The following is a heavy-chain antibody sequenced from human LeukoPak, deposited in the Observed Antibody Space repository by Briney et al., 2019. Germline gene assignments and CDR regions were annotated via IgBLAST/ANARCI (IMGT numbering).Heavy chain of an antibody. J-gene: IGHJ6*03. Sequence: SETLSLTCTVSGGSISSYYWSWIRQPPVNGLDWIGYIYTSGNTNYNPSLKSRVTISVDTSKNQFSLKLKSVTAADTAVYYCARHCSGGSCYPPSYYYYMDVWGKGTTVTVSS. CDR1: GGSISSYY. V-gene: IGHV4-4*09. CDR3: ARHCSGGSCYPPSYYYYMDV. D-gene: IGHD2-15*01. CDR2: IYTSGNT.